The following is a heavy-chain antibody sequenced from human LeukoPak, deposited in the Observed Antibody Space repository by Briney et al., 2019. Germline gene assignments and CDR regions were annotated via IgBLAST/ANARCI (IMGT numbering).Heavy chain of an antibody. CDR3: ASRGYCSSTSCDATYSGYDFDY. J-gene: IGHJ4*02. V-gene: IGHV1-69*05. CDR1: GYTFTSYD. Sequence: SVKVSCKASGYTFTSYDINWLRQATGQGLDWMGRIIPIFGTANYAQKFQGRVTITTDESTSTAYMELSSLRSEDTAVYYCASRGYCSSTSCDATYSGYDFDYWGQGTLVPVSA. D-gene: IGHD2-2*01. CDR2: IIPIFGTA.